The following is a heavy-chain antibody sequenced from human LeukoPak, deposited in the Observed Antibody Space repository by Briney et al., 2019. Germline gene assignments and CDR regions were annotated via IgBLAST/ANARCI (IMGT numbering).Heavy chain of an antibody. Sequence: SGGSLRLSRAASGFTFSTYAMHWVRQAPGKGLEWVAVVSSHGNDGYYADSVKGRFTISRDNSKNTLYLQIDSLRAEDTAIYYCTRDAYNFNDFDYWGQGTLVTVSS. V-gene: IGHV3-30*01. CDR3: TRDAYNFNDFDY. CDR2: VSSHGNDG. D-gene: IGHD5-24*01. CDR1: GFTFSTYA. J-gene: IGHJ4*02.